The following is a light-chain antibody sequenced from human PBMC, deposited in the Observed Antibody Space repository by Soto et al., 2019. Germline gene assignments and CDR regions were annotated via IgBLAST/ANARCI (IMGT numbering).Light chain of an antibody. CDR1: QSVSSN. Sequence: EIVMTQSPAPLSVSPGERATLSCRASQSVSSNLAWYQQKPGQAPRLLIYGASTRASGIPARFSGSGSGTEFTLTISSLQSEDFAVYYCQQYNNWPGWTFGQGTKVEIK. J-gene: IGKJ1*01. CDR2: GAS. CDR3: QQYNNWPGWT. V-gene: IGKV3-15*01.